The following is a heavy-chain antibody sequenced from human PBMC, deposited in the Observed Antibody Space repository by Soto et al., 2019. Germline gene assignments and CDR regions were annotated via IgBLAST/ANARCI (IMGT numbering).Heavy chain of an antibody. V-gene: IGHV4-34*01. CDR3: ASERKYSSSWYWFDP. Sequence: SETLSLTCAVYGGSFSGYYWSWIRQPPGKGLEWIGEINHSGSTNYNPSLKSRVTISVDTSKNQFSLKLSSVTAADTAVYYCASERKYSSSWYWFDPRGQRTLVTVSS. CDR2: INHSGST. CDR1: GGSFSGYY. J-gene: IGHJ5*02. D-gene: IGHD6-13*01.